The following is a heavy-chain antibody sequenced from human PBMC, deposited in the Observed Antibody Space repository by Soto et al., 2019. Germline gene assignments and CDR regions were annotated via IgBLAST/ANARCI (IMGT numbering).Heavy chain of an antibody. V-gene: IGHV3-23*01. Sequence: PGGSLILSCAASGFTFSSYAMSWVRQAPGKGLEWVSAISGSGGSTYYADSVKGRFTISRDNSKNTLYLQMNSLRAEDTAVYYCAKVDYGSGISSPQRPPGPIYYFDYWGQGTLVTVSS. CDR2: ISGSGGST. CDR3: AKVDYGSGISSPQRPPGPIYYFDY. D-gene: IGHD3-10*01. J-gene: IGHJ4*02. CDR1: GFTFSSYA.